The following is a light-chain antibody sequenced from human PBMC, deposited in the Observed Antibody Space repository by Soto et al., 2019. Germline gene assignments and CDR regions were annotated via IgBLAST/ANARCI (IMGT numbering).Light chain of an antibody. CDR2: AAS. Sequence: DIQMTQSPSSLSASVGDRVTITCRASQTIYNYLNWYQQKPGKAPKVLIYAASSLQSGVPSRFSGRRSGTDFTLTISSLQPEDFATYYCQQSYSTPRVTFGQGTKLEIK. J-gene: IGKJ2*01. V-gene: IGKV1-39*01. CDR1: QTIYNY. CDR3: QQSYSTPRVT.